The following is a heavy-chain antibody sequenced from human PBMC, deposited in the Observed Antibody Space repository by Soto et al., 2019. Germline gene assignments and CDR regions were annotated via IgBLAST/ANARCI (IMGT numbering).Heavy chain of an antibody. CDR3: AKQLGYCSSTSCRDYYYGMDV. CDR2: ISYDGSNK. Sequence: GGSLRLSCAASGFTFINYGMHWVRQAPGKGLEWVAVISYDGSNKYYADSVKGRLSISRDNSKNTLYLQMNSLRAEDTAVYYCAKQLGYCSSTSCRDYYYGMDVWGQGTTVTVSS. CDR1: GFTFINYG. V-gene: IGHV3-30*18. J-gene: IGHJ6*02. D-gene: IGHD2-2*01.